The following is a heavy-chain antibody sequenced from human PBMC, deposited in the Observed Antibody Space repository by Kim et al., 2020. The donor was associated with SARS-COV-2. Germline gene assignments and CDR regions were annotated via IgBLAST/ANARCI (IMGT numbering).Heavy chain of an antibody. D-gene: IGHD3-16*01. CDR3: ARSYR. V-gene: IGHV3-7*04. J-gene: IGHJ4*02. CDR2: KKEGSDN. Sequence: KKEGSDNYYEYSVQGRFTGSRDTAKNSLYMQMNSLRAEDTAVYYCARSYRWGQGTLVTVSS.